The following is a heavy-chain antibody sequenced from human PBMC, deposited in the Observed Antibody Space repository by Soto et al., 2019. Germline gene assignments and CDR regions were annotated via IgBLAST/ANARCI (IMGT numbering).Heavy chain of an antibody. D-gene: IGHD2-8*01. Sequence: SETLSLTCTFSCGSIISSSYYWGWIRQPPGKGLEWIGSSCYSGSTYYNPSLKSRVTISVDTSKNQFSLKLSSVTAADTAVYYCAYRQGCTNGVSDCDDYWGQGTLVTVSS. V-gene: IGHV4-39*01. CDR1: CGSIISSSYY. CDR3: AYRQGCTNGVSDCDDY. CDR2: SCYSGST. J-gene: IGHJ4*02.